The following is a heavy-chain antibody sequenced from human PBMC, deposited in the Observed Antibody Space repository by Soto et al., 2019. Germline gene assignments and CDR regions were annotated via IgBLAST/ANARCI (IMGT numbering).Heavy chain of an antibody. V-gene: IGHV3-30-3*01. CDR3: VPEEYSMAAAGNYGFDI. D-gene: IGHD6-13*01. Sequence: MLSAGSYEYYADSVKGRFTIYRDKSRNTVYLQMNSLRAEDTSVYYCVPEEYSMAAAGNYGFDIWGEGTMVTVS. J-gene: IGHJ3*02. CDR2: MLSAGSYE.